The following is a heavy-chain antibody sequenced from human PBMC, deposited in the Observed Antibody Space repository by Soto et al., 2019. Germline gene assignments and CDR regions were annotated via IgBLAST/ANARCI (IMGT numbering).Heavy chain of an antibody. CDR3: ATYDSSGYYFDY. CDR1: GSTFSSYA. J-gene: IGHJ4*02. CDR2: IIPIFGTA. D-gene: IGHD3-22*01. Sequence: GASVKVSCKASGSTFSSYAISWVRQAPGQGLEWMGGIIPIFGTANYAQKFQGRVTITADESTSTAYMELSSLRSEDTAVYYCATYDSSGYYFDYWGQGTLVTVSS. V-gene: IGHV1-69*13.